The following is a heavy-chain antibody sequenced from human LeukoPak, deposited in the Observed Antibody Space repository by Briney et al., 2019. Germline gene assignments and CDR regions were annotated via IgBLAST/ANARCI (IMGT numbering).Heavy chain of an antibody. V-gene: IGHV3-21*01. J-gene: IGHJ4*02. CDR2: ISTSSTYI. D-gene: IGHD2-15*01. Sequence: GGSLRLSCAASGFSFSSYSMNWVRQAPGKGLEWDSSISTSSTYIYYADAVKGRFTISRDNAKNSLYLQMNSLRAEDTAVYYCAKGVGYCTVISCYHFDYWGQGTLVTVSS. CDR1: GFSFSSYS. CDR3: AKGVGYCTVISCYHFDY.